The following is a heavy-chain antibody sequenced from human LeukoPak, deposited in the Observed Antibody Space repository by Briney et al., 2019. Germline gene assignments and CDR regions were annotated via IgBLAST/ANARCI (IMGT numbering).Heavy chain of an antibody. J-gene: IGHJ6*04. CDR3: ARDPGIYGSGSYRAHYYYYGMDV. CDR2: ISSSGSTI. Sequence: GGSLRLSCAASGFTFSSYEMNWVRQAPGKGLEWVSYISSSGSTIYYADSVKGRFTISRDNAKNSLYLQMNSLRAEDTAGYYCARDPGIYGSGSYRAHYYYYGMDVWGKGTTVTVSS. CDR1: GFTFSSYE. D-gene: IGHD3-10*01. V-gene: IGHV3-48*03.